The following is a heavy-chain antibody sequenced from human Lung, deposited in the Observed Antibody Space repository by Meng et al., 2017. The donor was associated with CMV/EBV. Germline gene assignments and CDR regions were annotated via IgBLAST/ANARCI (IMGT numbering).Heavy chain of an antibody. J-gene: IGHJ4*02. CDR2: IFHTGAT. Sequence: DGPGRRGNGESKVRQPPGKQRKRVGEIFHTGATNRRKYIKNRVAVSVDKSSNQFSLRLTSVTAADKAVYYCEREGYFGSGNYPIDYWGQGTLVTVSS. CDR1: DGPGRRGNG. CDR3: EREGYFGSGNYPIDY. D-gene: IGHD3-10*01. V-gene: IGHV4-4*02.